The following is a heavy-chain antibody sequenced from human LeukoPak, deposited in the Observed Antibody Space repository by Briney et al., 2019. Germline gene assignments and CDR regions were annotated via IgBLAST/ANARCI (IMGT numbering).Heavy chain of an antibody. V-gene: IGHV3-21*01. CDR1: GFTFSSYS. J-gene: IGHJ1*01. CDR2: ISGSSTYI. D-gene: IGHD3/OR15-3a*01. Sequence: PGGSLRLSCAASGFTFSSYSMNWVRQAPGKGLEWVSSISGSSTYIYYADSMKGRFTISRDNAKNSLFLQMNSLGDEDTAVYYCARGWTTKPPFQHWGQGTLVTVSS. CDR3: ARGWTTKPPFQH.